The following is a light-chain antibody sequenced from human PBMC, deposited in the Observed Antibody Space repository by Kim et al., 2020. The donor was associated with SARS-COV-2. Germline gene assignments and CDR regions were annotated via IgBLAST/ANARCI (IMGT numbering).Light chain of an antibody. CDR1: QSINRW. V-gene: IGKV1-5*01. CDR3: QQYEAYPLT. CDR2: DGS. Sequence: DIQMTQSPSTLSASVGDRVTITCRASQSINRWFAWYQQKPGKAPKFLMYDGSSLESGVPSRFSGSGSGTEFTLTISSLQPDDFATYYCQQYEAYPLTFGGGTKVDIK. J-gene: IGKJ4*01.